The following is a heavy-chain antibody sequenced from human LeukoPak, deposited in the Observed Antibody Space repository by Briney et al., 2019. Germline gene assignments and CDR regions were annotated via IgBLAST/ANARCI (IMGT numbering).Heavy chain of an antibody. J-gene: IGHJ4*02. Sequence: QTGGSLRLSCAASGFTFSSYWMTWVRQAPGKGLEWVANIKRDGSDKYYVGSVDGRFTISRDNAKNSLYLQMNSLRAKDTAVYYCARGFPPWSYWGQGTLVTVSS. CDR1: GFTFSSYW. CDR3: ARGFPPWSY. V-gene: IGHV3-7*04. D-gene: IGHD3-3*01. CDR2: IKRDGSDK.